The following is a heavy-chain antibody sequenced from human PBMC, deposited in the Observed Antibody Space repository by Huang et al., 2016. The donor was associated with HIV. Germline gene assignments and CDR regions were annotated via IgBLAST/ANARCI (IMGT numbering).Heavy chain of an antibody. J-gene: IGHJ4*02. V-gene: IGHV1-8*02. CDR3: ARSAYGDLDY. CDR2: MNPNTGNT. D-gene: IGHD4-17*01. CDR1: GYTFTNYE. Sequence: QVHLVQSGAEVKKPGASVKVSCKASGYTFTNYEINWVRQAPGRGLEGMGWMNPNTGNTGFAQSFQGRGTMTRKTSITTAYMELTSLTSEDTVVYYCARSAYGDLDYWGLGTLVIVSS.